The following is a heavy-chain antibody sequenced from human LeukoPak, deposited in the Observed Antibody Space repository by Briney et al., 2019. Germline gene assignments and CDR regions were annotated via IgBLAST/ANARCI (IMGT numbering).Heavy chain of an antibody. CDR1: GGSISSYH. V-gene: IGHV4-59*08. J-gene: IGHJ4*02. CDR3: ARRGGYSYGLDY. D-gene: IGHD5-18*01. Sequence: SETLSLTCTVSGGSISSYHWSWIRQPPGKGLEWIGYIYYSGSTNYNPSLKSRVTISLDTSKNQFSLKVSSVTAADTAVYYCARRGGYSYGLDYWGQGTLVTVSS. CDR2: IYYSGST.